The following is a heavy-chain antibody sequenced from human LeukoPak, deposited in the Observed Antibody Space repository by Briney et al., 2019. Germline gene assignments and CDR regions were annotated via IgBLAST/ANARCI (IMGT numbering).Heavy chain of an antibody. J-gene: IGHJ5*02. CDR3: ARAVAGIWWFDP. CDR1: GFTFSSYW. V-gene: IGHV3-74*01. CDR2: INSDGSST. D-gene: IGHD6-19*01. Sequence: GGSLRLSRAASGFTFSSYWMHWVRQAPGKGLVWVSRINSDGSSTSYADSVKGRFTISRDNAKNTLYLQMNSLRAEDTAVYYCARAVAGIWWFDPWGQGTLVTVSS.